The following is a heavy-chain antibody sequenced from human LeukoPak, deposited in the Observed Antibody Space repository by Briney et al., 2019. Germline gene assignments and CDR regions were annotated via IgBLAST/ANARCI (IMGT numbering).Heavy chain of an antibody. V-gene: IGHV4-34*01. CDR2: INHSGST. J-gene: IGHJ5*02. CDR1: GGFFSGYY. CDR3: ARVLRCFKVVRRACSRFDP. Sequence: SETLSLTCAVYGGFFSGYYWSWIRQPPGKGLEWIGEINHSGSTNYNPSLKSRVTISVDTSKNQFSLKLSSVTAADTAVYYCARVLRCFKVVRRACSRFDPWGQGTLVTVSS. D-gene: IGHD3-10*01.